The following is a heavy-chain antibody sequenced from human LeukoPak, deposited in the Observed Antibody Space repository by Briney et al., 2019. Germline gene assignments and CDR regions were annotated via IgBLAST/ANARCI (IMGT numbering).Heavy chain of an antibody. V-gene: IGHV3-7*04. J-gene: IGHJ4*02. CDR3: ARVAMTTVTAWDY. D-gene: IGHD4-17*01. CDR2: IKQDGSEK. CDR1: GFTFSSYW. Sequence: GGSLRLSCAASGFTFSSYWMSWVRQAPGKGLEWVANIKQDGSEKYYVDSVKGRFTISRDNAKNSLYLQMNSLRAEDTAVYYCARVAMTTVTAWDYWGQGTLVTVSS.